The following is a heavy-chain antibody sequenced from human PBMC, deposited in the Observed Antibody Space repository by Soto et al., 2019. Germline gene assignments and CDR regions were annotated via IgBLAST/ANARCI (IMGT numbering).Heavy chain of an antibody. J-gene: IGHJ4*02. D-gene: IGHD6-13*01. CDR1: GGSIIRCAYY. V-gene: IGHV4-31*03. CDR2: IYYSGST. Sequence: TLSLPCSVFGGSIIRCAYYWSWIRQHPGKGLEWIGYIYYSGSTYYNPSLKSRVTISVDTSKNQFSLKLSSVTAADTAVYYCASTYSTSWYYFDYWGEG. CDR3: ASTYSTSWYYFDY.